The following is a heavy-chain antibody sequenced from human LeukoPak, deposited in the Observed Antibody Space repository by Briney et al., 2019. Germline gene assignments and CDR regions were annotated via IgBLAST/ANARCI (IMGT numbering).Heavy chain of an antibody. CDR2: FDPEDGET. V-gene: IGHV1-24*01. Sequence: GASVKVSCKVSGYTLTELSMHWVRQAPGKGLEWMGGFDPEDGETIYAQKFQGRVTMTEDTSTDTAYMELSSLRSEDTVVYYCATQPLRDYGDYYYYYMDVWGKGTTVTVSS. CDR1: GYTLTELS. J-gene: IGHJ6*03. D-gene: IGHD4-17*01. CDR3: ATQPLRDYGDYYYYYMDV.